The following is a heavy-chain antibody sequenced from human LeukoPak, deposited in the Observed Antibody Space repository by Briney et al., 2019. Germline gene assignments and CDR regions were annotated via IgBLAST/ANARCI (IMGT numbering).Heavy chain of an antibody. J-gene: IGHJ4*02. CDR1: GFTFWGYV. CDR3: AKSTAPCSRGSCYSALES. Sequence: GGPLRLSCAASGFTFWGYVMSWAPVALGEGGVGVSGLNTDGDYMYYADSVTARLPISRNNSENTLYLQMNSLRVEDTAIYYCAKSTAPCSRGSCYSALESWGQGTLVTVSS. D-gene: IGHD2-15*01. V-gene: IGHV3-23*01. CDR2: LNTDGDYM.